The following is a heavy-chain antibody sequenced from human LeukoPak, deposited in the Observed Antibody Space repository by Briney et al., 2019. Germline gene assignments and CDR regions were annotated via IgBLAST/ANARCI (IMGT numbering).Heavy chain of an antibody. V-gene: IGHV3-21*01. CDR3: AREAWVGCSGGSCYYYYYMDV. Sequence: PGGSLRLSCAASGFTFSSYSMNWVRQAPGKGLEWVSSISSSSSYIYYADSVKGRFTISRDNAKNSLYLQMNSLRAEDTAVYYCAREAWVGCSGGSCYYYYYMDVWGKGTTVTVSS. CDR2: ISSSSSYI. CDR1: GFTFSSYS. D-gene: IGHD2-15*01. J-gene: IGHJ6*03.